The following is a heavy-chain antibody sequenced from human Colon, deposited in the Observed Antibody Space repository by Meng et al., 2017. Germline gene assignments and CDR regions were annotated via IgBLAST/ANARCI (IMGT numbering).Heavy chain of an antibody. CDR3: ARDDYSDSSGLGY. CDR2: ISSSGGTI. V-gene: IGHV3-48*03. Sequence: GESLKISCAASGFTFSNYEMNWVRQAPGKGLEWVSYISSSGGTIYYADSVKGRFTISRDNAKKSMYLQMNSLRAEDTAVYYCARDDYSDSSGLGYWGQGTLVTVSS. CDR1: GFTFSNYE. D-gene: IGHD3-22*01. J-gene: IGHJ4*02.